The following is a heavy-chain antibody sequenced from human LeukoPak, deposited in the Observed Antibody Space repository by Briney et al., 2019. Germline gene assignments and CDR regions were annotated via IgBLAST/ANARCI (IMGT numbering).Heavy chain of an antibody. V-gene: IGHV4-59*08. J-gene: IGHJ4*02. CDR3: AVAAAGPTMGFDY. D-gene: IGHD6-13*01. Sequence: SETLSLTCAVYGGSFSSYYWSWIRQPPGKGLEWIGYIYYSGSTNYNPSLKSRVTISVDTSKNQFSLKLSSVTAADTAVYYCAVAAAGPTMGFDYWGQGTLVTVSS. CDR2: IYYSGST. CDR1: GGSFSSYY.